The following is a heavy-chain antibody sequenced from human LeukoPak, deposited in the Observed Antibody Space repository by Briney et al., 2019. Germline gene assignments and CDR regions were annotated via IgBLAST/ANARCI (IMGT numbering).Heavy chain of an antibody. CDR1: GGSISSYY. J-gene: IGHJ5*02. V-gene: IGHV4-59*01. CDR2: IYYSGST. D-gene: IGHD3-22*01. CDR3: ARLTYYYDSSGLGDWFDP. Sequence: SETLSLTCTVSGGSISSYYWSWIRQPPGKGLEWIGYIYYSGSTNYNPSLKSRVAISVDTSKNQFSLKLSSVTAADTAVYYCARLTYYYDSSGLGDWFDPWGQGTLVTVSS.